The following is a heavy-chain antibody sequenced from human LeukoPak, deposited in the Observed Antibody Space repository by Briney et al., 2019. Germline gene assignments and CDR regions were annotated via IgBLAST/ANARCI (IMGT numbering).Heavy chain of an antibody. V-gene: IGHV3-15*01. CDR1: GFTFSNAW. J-gene: IGHJ4*02. Sequence: GGSLRLSCAASGFTFSNAWVSWVRQAPGKGLEWVGRIKSKTDGGTTDYAAPVKGRFTISRDDSKNTLYLQMNSLKTEDTAVYYCTTAITMVRDRVDYWGQGTLVTVSS. CDR2: IKSKTDGGTT. CDR3: TTAITMVRDRVDY. D-gene: IGHD3-10*01.